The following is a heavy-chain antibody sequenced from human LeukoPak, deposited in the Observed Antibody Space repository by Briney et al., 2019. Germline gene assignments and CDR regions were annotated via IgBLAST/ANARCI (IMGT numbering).Heavy chain of an antibody. CDR1: GYTFTSYG. Sequence: GASVKVSCKASGYTFTSYGISWVRQAPGQGLEWMGWISAYNVNTNYAQKLQGRVTMTTDTSTSTAYMELRSLRSDDTAVYYCARSYDFWRGYYGNWFDPWGQGTLVTVSS. V-gene: IGHV1-18*01. CDR2: ISAYNVNT. J-gene: IGHJ5*02. D-gene: IGHD3-3*01. CDR3: ARSYDFWRGYYGNWFDP.